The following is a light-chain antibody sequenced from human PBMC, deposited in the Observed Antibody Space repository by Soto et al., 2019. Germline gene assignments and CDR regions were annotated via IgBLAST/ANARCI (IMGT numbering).Light chain of an antibody. Sequence: DIVLTQSPGTLSLTPGERVTLSCRASQSVTGSSIAWFQQKPGQAPRLLMYGASNRATGIPHRFSGSGPGTDFTLTISSLEPEDFAVYFCHQYGASPETFGQGTKVDI. CDR1: QSVTGSS. V-gene: IGKV3-20*01. J-gene: IGKJ1*01. CDR3: HQYGASPET. CDR2: GAS.